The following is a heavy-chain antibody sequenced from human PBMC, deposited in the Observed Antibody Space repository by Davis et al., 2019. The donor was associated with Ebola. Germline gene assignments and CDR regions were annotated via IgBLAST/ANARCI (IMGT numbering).Heavy chain of an antibody. V-gene: IGHV4-34*01. CDR3: ARERYSSFYYYYYGMDV. J-gene: IGHJ6*02. CDR2: INHSGGT. CDR1: GGSFSGYY. D-gene: IGHD6-6*01. Sequence: MPGGSLRLSCAVYGGSFSGYYWSWIRQPPGKGLEWIGEINHSGGTNYNPSLKSRVTISVDTSKNQFSLKLSSVTAADTAVYYCARERYSSFYYYYYGMDVWGQGTTVTVSS.